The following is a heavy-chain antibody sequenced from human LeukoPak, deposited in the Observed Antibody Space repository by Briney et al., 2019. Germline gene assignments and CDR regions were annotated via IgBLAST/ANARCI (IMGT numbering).Heavy chain of an antibody. V-gene: IGHV4-31*03. CDR2: IYYSGST. Sequence: SETLSLTCTVSGGSISSGGYYWSWIRQHPGKGLEWIGYIYYSGSTYYNPSLKSRVTISVDTSKNQFSLKLSSVTAADTAVYYCARVEWLGELSPFDIWGQGTMVTVSS. D-gene: IGHD3-10*01. CDR3: ARVEWLGELSPFDI. CDR1: GGSISSGGYY. J-gene: IGHJ3*02.